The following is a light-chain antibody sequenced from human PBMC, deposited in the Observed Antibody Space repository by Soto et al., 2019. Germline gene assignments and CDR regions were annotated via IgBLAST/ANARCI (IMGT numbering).Light chain of an antibody. Sequence: QSALTQPRSVSGSPGQSVTISCTGTNSDVGTYNYVSWYQQHPGKAPKLMIYDVSKRPSGVPDRFSGSKSGNTASLTISGLQAEDEADYYCCSYAGRYIYVFGTGTKLIVL. CDR1: NSDVGTYNY. CDR2: DVS. J-gene: IGLJ1*01. CDR3: CSYAGRYIYV. V-gene: IGLV2-11*01.